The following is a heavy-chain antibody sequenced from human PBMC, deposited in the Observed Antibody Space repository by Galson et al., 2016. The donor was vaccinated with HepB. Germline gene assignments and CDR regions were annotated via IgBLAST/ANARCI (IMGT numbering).Heavy chain of an antibody. V-gene: IGHV5-10-1*01. CDR2: IDPSGSYS. CDR3: ARSTWDLPFPLLDY. Sequence: QSGAEVKKPGESLRISCQGSGYNFTSYWINWVHQMPGKGLEWMGKIDPSGSYSNYNPSFQGHVTISADKSINTAYLHWSSLKASDTATYYCARSTWDLPFPLLDYWGQGNLVIVSS. D-gene: IGHD1-1*01. CDR1: GYNFTSYW. J-gene: IGHJ4*02.